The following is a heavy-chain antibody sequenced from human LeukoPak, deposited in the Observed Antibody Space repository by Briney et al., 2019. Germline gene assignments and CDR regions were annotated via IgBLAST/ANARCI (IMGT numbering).Heavy chain of an antibody. CDR1: GFTFSSYA. CDR2: ISGSRGTT. D-gene: IGHD6-19*01. V-gene: IGHV3-23*01. CDR3: AKERTSGWPFDY. J-gene: IGHJ4*02. Sequence: PGGSLRLSCAASGFTFSSYAMSWVRQAPGKGLEWVSGISGSRGTTYYADSVKGRLTISRDNSKNTLYLQMNSLRADDTAVYYCAKERTSGWPFDYWGQGTLVTVSS.